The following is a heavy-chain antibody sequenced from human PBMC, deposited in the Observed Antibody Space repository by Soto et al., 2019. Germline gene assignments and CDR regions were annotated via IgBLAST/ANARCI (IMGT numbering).Heavy chain of an antibody. CDR2: IYHSGGT. CDR3: ARDSRSGYYLDY. Sequence: TSETLSLTCAVSGDSISSGGYSWNWIRQPPGKGLEWIGYIYHSGGTDYNPSLKSRVTITVDSSNNQFSLKLSSVTAADTAVYNCARDSRSGYYLDYWGQGTLVTVSS. D-gene: IGHD3-22*01. J-gene: IGHJ4*02. CDR1: GDSISSGGYS. V-gene: IGHV4-30-2*01.